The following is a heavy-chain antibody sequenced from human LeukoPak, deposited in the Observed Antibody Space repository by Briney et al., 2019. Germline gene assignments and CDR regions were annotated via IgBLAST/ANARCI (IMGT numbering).Heavy chain of an antibody. D-gene: IGHD2-15*01. Sequence: SETLSLTCTVSGGSISSYYWSWIRQPPGKGLEWMGYIYYSGSTKYSPSLTSRVTISVDTSKNQFSLKLSSVTAADTAVYYCARDECSGGSCYSGYWGQGTLVTVSS. CDR3: ARDECSGGSCYSGY. V-gene: IGHV4-59*01. CDR2: IYYSGST. J-gene: IGHJ4*02. CDR1: GGSISSYY.